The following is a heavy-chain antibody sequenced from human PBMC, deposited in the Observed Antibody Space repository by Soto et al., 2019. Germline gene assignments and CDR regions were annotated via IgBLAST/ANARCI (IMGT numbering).Heavy chain of an antibody. V-gene: IGHV5-51*01. CDR1: GYSFTSYW. CDR3: ARTAAAGKYYYGVDV. Sequence: GESLKISCKGSGYSFTSYWIGWVRQMPGKGLEWMGIIYPGDSDTRYSPSFQGQVTISADKSISTAYLQWSSLKASDTAIYYCARTAAAGKYYYGVDVWGQGTTVTVPS. J-gene: IGHJ6*02. D-gene: IGHD6-13*01. CDR2: IYPGDSDT.